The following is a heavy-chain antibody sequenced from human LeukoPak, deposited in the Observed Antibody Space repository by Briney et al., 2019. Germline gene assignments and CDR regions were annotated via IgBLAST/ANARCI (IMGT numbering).Heavy chain of an antibody. CDR2: IYYSGSA. Sequence: PSDTLSLTCTVSFGSISSYYWSWIRQPPGKGLEWIRFIYYSGSANYNPSLKSRVSISVDTSKNQFSLKLSSVTAADTAVYYCARLRLGAAAGTEWFDPWGQGTLVTVSS. J-gene: IGHJ5*02. CDR1: FGSISSYY. D-gene: IGHD6-13*01. V-gene: IGHV4-59*08. CDR3: ARLRLGAAAGTEWFDP.